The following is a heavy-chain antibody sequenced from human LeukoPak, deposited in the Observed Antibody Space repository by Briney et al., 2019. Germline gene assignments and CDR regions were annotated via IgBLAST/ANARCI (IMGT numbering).Heavy chain of an antibody. Sequence: GGSLRLSCAVSGITLSNYGMSWVRPAPGKGLEWVAGISGSGGGTNYADSVKGRFTISRDNPKNTLYLQMHSLRAEDTAVYFCAKRGVVIRVFLVGYHKEAYYFDSWGQGALVTVSS. D-gene: IGHD3-10*01. CDR3: AKRGVVIRVFLVGYHKEAYYFDS. CDR2: ISGSGGGT. CDR1: GITLSNYG. V-gene: IGHV3-23*01. J-gene: IGHJ4*02.